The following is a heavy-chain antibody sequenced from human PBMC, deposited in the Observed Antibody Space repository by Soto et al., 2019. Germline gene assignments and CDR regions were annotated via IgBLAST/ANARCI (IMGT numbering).Heavy chain of an antibody. CDR1: GGTFSSYA. CDR3: ARQRYYDILTGYHPYYYYGTDV. J-gene: IGHJ6*02. V-gene: IGHV1-69*13. D-gene: IGHD3-9*01. Sequence: GASVKVSCKASGGTFSSYAISWVRQAPGQGLEWMGGIIPIFGTANYAQKFQGRVTITADESTSTAYIELSSLRSEDTAVYYCARQRYYDILTGYHPYYYYGTDVWGQGTTVTVSS. CDR2: IIPIFGTA.